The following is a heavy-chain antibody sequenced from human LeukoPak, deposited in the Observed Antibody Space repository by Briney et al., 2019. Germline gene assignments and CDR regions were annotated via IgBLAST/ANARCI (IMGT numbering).Heavy chain of an antibody. V-gene: IGHV1-46*01. J-gene: IGHJ6*04. Sequence: ASVKVSCKASGYTFTSYYMHWVRQAPGQGLEWMGIINPSGGSTSYAQKFQGRVTMTRDTSTSTVYMELSSLRSEDTAAYYCARDIVVVPAAYSLGMDVRGKGTTVTVSS. D-gene: IGHD2-2*01. CDR1: GYTFTSYY. CDR3: ARDIVVVPAAYSLGMDV. CDR2: INPSGGST.